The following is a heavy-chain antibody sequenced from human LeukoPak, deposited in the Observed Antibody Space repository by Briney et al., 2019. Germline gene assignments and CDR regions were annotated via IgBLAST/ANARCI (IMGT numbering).Heavy chain of an antibody. D-gene: IGHD4-17*01. CDR2: IWYGGSNK. Sequence: PGGSLRLSCAASGFTFSSYGMHWVRQAPGKGLEWVAVIWYGGSNKYYADSVKGRFTISRDNSKNTLYLQMNSLRAEDTAVYYCAKDSDYGKWYFDLWGRGTLVTVSS. CDR1: GFTFSSYG. J-gene: IGHJ2*01. CDR3: AKDSDYGKWYFDL. V-gene: IGHV3-30*02.